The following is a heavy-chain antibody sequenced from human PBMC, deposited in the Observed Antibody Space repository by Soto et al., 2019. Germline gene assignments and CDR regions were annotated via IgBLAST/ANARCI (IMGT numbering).Heavy chain of an antibody. CDR2: ISAYNGNT. V-gene: IGHV1-18*01. CDR1: GYTFTSYG. CDR3: ARDRLPGYDFWSGYSPYYYYGMDV. J-gene: IGHJ6*02. D-gene: IGHD3-3*01. Sequence: ASVKVSRKASGYTFTSYGISWVRQAPGQGLEWMGWISAYNGNTNYAQKLQGRVTMTTDTSTSTAYMELRSLRSDDTAVYYCARDRLPGYDFWSGYSPYYYYGMDVWGQGTTVTVSS.